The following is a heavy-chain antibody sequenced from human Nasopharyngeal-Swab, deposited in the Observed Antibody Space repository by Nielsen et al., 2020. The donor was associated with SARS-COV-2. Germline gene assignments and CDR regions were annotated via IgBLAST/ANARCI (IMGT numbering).Heavy chain of an antibody. CDR2: ISVNGDIT. CDR1: GFVFSKYA. D-gene: IGHD5-18*01. CDR3: AKDIYSFGPYFDY. V-gene: IGHV3-23*01. J-gene: IGHJ4*02. Sequence: GESLKISCAASGFVFSKYAMSWVRQAPGKGLEWVSAISVNGDITNYADSVKGRFIISRDNSKNSLYLQLNSLRAEDTAVYYCAKDIYSFGPYFDYWGQGTVVTVSS.